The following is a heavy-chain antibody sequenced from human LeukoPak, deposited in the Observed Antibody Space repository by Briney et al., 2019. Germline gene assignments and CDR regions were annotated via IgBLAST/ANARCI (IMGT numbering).Heavy chain of an antibody. Sequence: TGGSLRLSCAASGFTFSSYSMNWVRQAPGKGLEWVSSISSSSSTIYYADSVKGRFTISRDNAKNSLYLQMNSLRAEDTAVYYCARPTSWDGLRYYYYMDVWGKGTTVTVSS. V-gene: IGHV3-48*01. D-gene: IGHD5-12*01. CDR2: ISSSSSTI. J-gene: IGHJ6*03. CDR1: GFTFSSYS. CDR3: ARPTSWDGLRYYYYMDV.